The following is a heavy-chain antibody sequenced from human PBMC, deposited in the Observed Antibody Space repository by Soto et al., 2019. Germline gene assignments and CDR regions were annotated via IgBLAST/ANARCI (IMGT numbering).Heavy chain of an antibody. Sequence: GASVKVSCKASGYTFTSYGISWVRQAPGQGLEWMGWISAYNDNTNYAQKLQGRVTMTTDTSTSTAYMELRSLRSDDTAVYYCARDPVYCSSTSCYPSNYYYGMDVWGQGTTVTVSS. CDR3: ARDPVYCSSTSCYPSNYYYGMDV. CDR2: ISAYNDNT. CDR1: GYTFTSYG. V-gene: IGHV1-18*01. D-gene: IGHD2-2*01. J-gene: IGHJ6*02.